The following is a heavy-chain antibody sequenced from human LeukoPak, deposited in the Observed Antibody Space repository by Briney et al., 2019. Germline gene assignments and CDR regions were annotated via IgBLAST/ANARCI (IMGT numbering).Heavy chain of an antibody. J-gene: IGHJ6*02. V-gene: IGHV3-33*01. D-gene: IGHD3-3*01. CDR2: IWYDGSNK. Sequence: GGSLRLSCAASGFTFSSYGMHWVRQAPGKGLEWVAVIWYDGSNKYYADSVKGRFTISRDNSKNTLYLQMNSLRAEDTAVYYCARLDEYYDFWSGYYTGYYYYGMDVWGQGTTVTVSS. CDR3: ARLDEYYDFWSGYYTGYYYYGMDV. CDR1: GFTFSSYG.